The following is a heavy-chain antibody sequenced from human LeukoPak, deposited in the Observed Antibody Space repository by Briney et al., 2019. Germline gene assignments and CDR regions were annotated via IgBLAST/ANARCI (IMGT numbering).Heavy chain of an antibody. J-gene: IGHJ5*02. Sequence: PGGSLRLSRAASGFTFSSYWMHWVRQAPGKGLVWVSRINSDGSSTSYADSVKGRFTISRDNAKNTLYLQMNSLRAEDTAVYYCAREGYGDSSGYYYVEHFDPWGQGTLVTVSS. V-gene: IGHV3-74*01. CDR2: INSDGSST. CDR3: AREGYGDSSGYYYVEHFDP. CDR1: GFTFSSYW. D-gene: IGHD3-22*01.